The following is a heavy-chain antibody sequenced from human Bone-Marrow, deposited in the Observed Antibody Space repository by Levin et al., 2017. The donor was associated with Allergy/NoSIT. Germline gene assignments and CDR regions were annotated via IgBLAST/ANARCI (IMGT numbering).Heavy chain of an antibody. V-gene: IGHV3-30*18. D-gene: IGHD2-2*01. Sequence: GGSLRLSCAASGFTFSSYGMHWVRQAPGKGLEWVAVISYDGSNKYYADSVKGRFTISRDNSKNTLYLQMNSLRAEDTAVYYCAKDGSIRVGTSCPYFDYWGQGTLVTVSS. CDR1: GFTFSSYG. CDR2: ISYDGSNK. J-gene: IGHJ4*02. CDR3: AKDGSIRVGTSCPYFDY.